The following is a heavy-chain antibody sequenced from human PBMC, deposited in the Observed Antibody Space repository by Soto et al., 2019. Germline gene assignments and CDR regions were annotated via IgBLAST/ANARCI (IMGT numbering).Heavy chain of an antibody. V-gene: IGHV3-48*01. CDR2: ISSSSSTI. J-gene: IGHJ6*03. D-gene: IGHD4-17*01. CDR3: ARDEHDCGDFYYYYYYMDV. Sequence: GGSLRLSCAASGFTFSSYSMNWVRQAPGKGLEWVSYISSSSSTIYYADSVKGRFTISRDNAKNSLYLQMNSLRAEDTAVYYCARDEHDCGDFYYYYYYMDVWGKGTTVTVSS. CDR1: GFTFSSYS.